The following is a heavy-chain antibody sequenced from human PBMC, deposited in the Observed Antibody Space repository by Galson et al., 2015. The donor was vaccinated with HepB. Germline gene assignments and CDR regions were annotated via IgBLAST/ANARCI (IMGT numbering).Heavy chain of an antibody. Sequence: SLRLSCAASGFTFSSYAMHWVRQAPGKGLEWVAVKSYDESDKYYADSVKGRFTISRDNSKNTVYLQMNSLRAEDTAVYYCARGVYYDSSGYPTFDYWGQGTLVTVSS. D-gene: IGHD3-22*01. CDR2: KSYDESDK. J-gene: IGHJ4*02. CDR3: ARGVYYDSSGYPTFDY. V-gene: IGHV3-30-3*01. CDR1: GFTFSSYA.